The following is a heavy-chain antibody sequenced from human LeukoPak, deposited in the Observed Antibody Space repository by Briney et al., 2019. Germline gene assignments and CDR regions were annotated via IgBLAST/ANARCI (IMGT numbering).Heavy chain of an antibody. CDR2: ISAYNGNT. V-gene: IGHV1-18*01. CDR1: GYTFTSYG. J-gene: IGHJ4*02. Sequence: GASVKVSCKASGYTFTSYGISRVRQAPGQGLEWMGWISAYNGNTNYAQKLQGRVTMTTDTSTSTAYMELRSLRSDDTAVYYCARVPLWFGEFQFDYWGQGTLVTVSS. CDR3: ARVPLWFGEFQFDY. D-gene: IGHD3-10*01.